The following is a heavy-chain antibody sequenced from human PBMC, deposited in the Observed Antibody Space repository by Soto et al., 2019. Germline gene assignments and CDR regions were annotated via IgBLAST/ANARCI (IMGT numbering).Heavy chain of an antibody. CDR3: ATETSTWGC. CDR2: IKQDGSEK. CDR1: GFALSNYW. Sequence: EVQLVESGGGLVQPGASLRLSCVASGFALSNYWINWVRQAPGKGLEWVANIKQDGSEKNYVVSVKGRFTISRDNARNSLYLQMNSLRAEDTAAYYCATETSTWGCWGQGTLVTVSS. D-gene: IGHD7-27*01. J-gene: IGHJ4*02. V-gene: IGHV3-7*05.